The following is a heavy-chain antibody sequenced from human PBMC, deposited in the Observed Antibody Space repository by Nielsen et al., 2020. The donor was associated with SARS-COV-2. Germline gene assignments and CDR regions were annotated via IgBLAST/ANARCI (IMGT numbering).Heavy chain of an antibody. Sequence: GESLKISCAASGFTFSSYGMHWVRQAPGKGLEWVAVIWYDGSNKYYADSVKGRFTISRDNSKNTLYLQMNSLRAEDTAVYYCARGPLPDCSSTSCYPRNYYYYYMDVWGKGTTVTVSS. J-gene: IGHJ6*03. CDR1: GFTFSSYG. V-gene: IGHV3-33*01. CDR3: ARGPLPDCSSTSCYPRNYYYYYMDV. CDR2: IWYDGSNK. D-gene: IGHD2-2*01.